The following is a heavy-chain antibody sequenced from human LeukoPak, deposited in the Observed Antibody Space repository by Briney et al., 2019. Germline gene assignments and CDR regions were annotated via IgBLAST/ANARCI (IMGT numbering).Heavy chain of an antibody. CDR1: GFTFRSHA. CDR3: ARAPQIDCGDYVDY. Sequence: GTSLRLSCATSGFTFRSHAMHWVRQSPGKGLEWVAQIWYDGSNKYYADSVKGRFTISRDNAKNTLYLQMNSLRAEDTAVYYCARAPQIDCGDYVDYWGQGTLVTVSS. J-gene: IGHJ4*02. D-gene: IGHD4-17*01. CDR2: IWYDGSNK. V-gene: IGHV3-33*01.